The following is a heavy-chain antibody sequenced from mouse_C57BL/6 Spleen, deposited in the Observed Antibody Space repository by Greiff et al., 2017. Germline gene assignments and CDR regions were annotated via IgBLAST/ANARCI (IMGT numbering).Heavy chain of an antibody. CDR1: GYTFTSYW. J-gene: IGHJ3*01. D-gene: IGHD2-1*01. CDR3: ARDGNYEWFAY. Sequence: QVQLKQSGAELVKPGASVKMSCKASGYTFTSYWITWVKQRPGQGLEWIGDIYPGSGSTNYNEKFKSKATLTVDTSSSTAYMQLSSLTSEDSAVYYCARDGNYEWFAYWGQGTLVTVSA. CDR2: IYPGSGST. V-gene: IGHV1-55*01.